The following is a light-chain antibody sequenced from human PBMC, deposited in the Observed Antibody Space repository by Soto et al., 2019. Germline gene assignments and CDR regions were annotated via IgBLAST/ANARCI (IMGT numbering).Light chain of an antibody. V-gene: IGLV1-40*01. Sequence: QSVLTQAPSVSGAPGQRVTISCTGSSSNIGAGYDVHWYQQVPGTAPKLLIYGNNNRPSGVPDRFSGSKSGTSASLAITGLQAEDEADYYCQSYDSSLSAPYVFGTGTKVTVL. CDR2: GNN. CDR3: QSYDSSLSAPYV. J-gene: IGLJ1*01. CDR1: SSNIGAGYD.